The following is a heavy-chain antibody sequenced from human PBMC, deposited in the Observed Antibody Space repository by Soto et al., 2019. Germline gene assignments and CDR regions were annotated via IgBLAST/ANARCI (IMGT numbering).Heavy chain of an antibody. CDR1: VFTFSDHY. CDR3: ARDKYTALDY. D-gene: IGHD2-2*02. V-gene: IGHV3-72*01. CDR2: IRNRGQSHIA. J-gene: IGHJ4*01. Sequence: VGSLRLSCASSVFTFSDHYMDCVRHSPGKWLEWVGRIRNRGQSHIADYAASVKGRFTMSRDDSKNSLHLQMNSLQTEDTAVYCCARDKYTALDYWGQGTLVTVS.